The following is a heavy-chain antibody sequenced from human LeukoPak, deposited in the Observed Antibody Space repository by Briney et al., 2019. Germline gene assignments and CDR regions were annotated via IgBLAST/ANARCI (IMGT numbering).Heavy chain of an antibody. D-gene: IGHD2-2*01. V-gene: IGHV3-30*03. CDR3: ARDRGYCSSTSCLAGYYYYYGMDV. J-gene: IGHJ6*02. Sequence: GGSLRLSCAASGFTFSSYGMHWVRQAPGKGLEWVAVISYDGSNKYYADSVKGRFTISRDNSKNTLYLQMNSLRAEDTAVYYCARDRGYCSSTSCLAGYYYYYGMDVWGQGTTVTVSS. CDR1: GFTFSSYG. CDR2: ISYDGSNK.